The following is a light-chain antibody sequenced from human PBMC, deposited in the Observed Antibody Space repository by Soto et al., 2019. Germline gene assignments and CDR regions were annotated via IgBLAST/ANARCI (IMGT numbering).Light chain of an antibody. CDR2: GAS. Sequence: EIVMTPSPATLSVSPVERATLSCRASQSVSSNLAWYQQKPGQAPRLLIYGASTRATGIPARFSGSGSGTEFTLTISSLEPEDFAVYYCQQHRNWPSWTFGQGTKVDIK. CDR3: QQHRNWPSWT. V-gene: IGKV3-15*01. CDR1: QSVSSN. J-gene: IGKJ1*01.